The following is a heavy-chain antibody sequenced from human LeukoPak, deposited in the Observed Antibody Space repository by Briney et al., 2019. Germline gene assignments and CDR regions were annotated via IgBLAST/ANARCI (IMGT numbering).Heavy chain of an antibody. J-gene: IGHJ4*02. CDR3: VRPHYYGSGSYYY. V-gene: IGHV3-74*01. CDR1: GFTFSSYW. Sequence: GGSLRLSCAASGFTFSSYWMHWVRQAPGKGLVWVSRISSDGSSTSYADYVKGRFTISRDNAKNTLYLQMNSLRAEDTAVYYSVRPHYYGSGSYYYWGQGTLVTVSP. CDR2: ISSDGSST. D-gene: IGHD3-10*01.